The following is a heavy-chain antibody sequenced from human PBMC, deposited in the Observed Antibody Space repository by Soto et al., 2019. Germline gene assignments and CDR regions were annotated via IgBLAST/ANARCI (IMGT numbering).Heavy chain of an antibody. Sequence: PGRSLRLSCAASGFTFRTHGMHWVRQAPGKGLEWVAVIWYDGSNKYYVDSVKGRFTVSRDNSKNTLYLQMNSLRAEDTAVYYCARGNFEGAGVFDYWGQGTLVTVSS. D-gene: IGHD3-9*01. J-gene: IGHJ4*02. CDR2: IWYDGSNK. CDR1: GFTFRTHG. CDR3: ARGNFEGAGVFDY. V-gene: IGHV3-33*01.